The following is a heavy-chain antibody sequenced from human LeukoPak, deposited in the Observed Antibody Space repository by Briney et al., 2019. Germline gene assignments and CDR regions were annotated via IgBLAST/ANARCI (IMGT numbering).Heavy chain of an antibody. Sequence: ASVKVSCKAPGETPTGSIISAGRETPGQGLEWMGWISAYNGNTNYAQKLQGRVTMTTDTSTSTAYMELRSLRSDDTAVYYCARKGCFDNCYLFDYWGQGTLVTVSS. J-gene: IGHJ4*02. CDR3: ARKGCFDNCYLFDY. D-gene: IGHD1-20*01. CDR1: GETPTGSI. CDR2: ISAYNGNT. V-gene: IGHV1-18*01.